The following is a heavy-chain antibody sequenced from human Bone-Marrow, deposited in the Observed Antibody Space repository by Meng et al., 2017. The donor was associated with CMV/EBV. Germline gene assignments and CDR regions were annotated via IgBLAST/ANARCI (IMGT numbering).Heavy chain of an antibody. V-gene: IGHV2-70*20. Sequence: SGPTLVKPTQTLTLTCTFSGFSLSTSGMCVSWVRQPPGKALEWLALIDWDDDKYYSTSLRTRLTISKDTSKNQVVLTMTNMDPVDTATYYCAHEYSSSSIRFNSGSYYPFDYWGQGTLVTVSS. CDR2: IDWDDDK. CDR3: AHEYSSSSIRFNSGSYYPFDY. D-gene: IGHD1-26*01. J-gene: IGHJ4*02. CDR1: GFSLSTSGMC.